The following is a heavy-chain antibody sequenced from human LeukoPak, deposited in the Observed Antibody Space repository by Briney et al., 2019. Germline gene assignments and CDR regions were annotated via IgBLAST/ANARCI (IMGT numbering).Heavy chain of an antibody. CDR1: GFTFDDYC. V-gene: IGHV3-9*01. J-gene: IGHJ6*02. CDR3: SKWFTAISTGNGERIAARLEGYYYGMDV. Sequence: GRSLRLSCAASGFTFDDYCMHWVRQAPGNGLEWVSAMSWNSDTVHYVDSVKGGFTICRDNAKNFLYLHMNSLRAADTALYYCSKWFTAISTGNGERIAARLEGYYYGMDVWGQGTTVTVSS. D-gene: IGHD6-6*01. CDR2: MSWNSDTV.